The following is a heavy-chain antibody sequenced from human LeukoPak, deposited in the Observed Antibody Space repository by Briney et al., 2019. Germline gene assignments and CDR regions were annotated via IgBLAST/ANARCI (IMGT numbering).Heavy chain of an antibody. Sequence: GGSLRLSCAASGFTFSNYDMHWVRQATGKGLEWVSAIGTAGDTYYPGSVKGRFTISRENAKNSLYLQMNSLRAGDTAVYYCARDRGGGYFDYWGQGTLVTVSS. D-gene: IGHD2-15*01. CDR2: IGTAGDT. CDR1: GFTFSNYD. J-gene: IGHJ4*02. V-gene: IGHV3-13*01. CDR3: ARDRGGGYFDY.